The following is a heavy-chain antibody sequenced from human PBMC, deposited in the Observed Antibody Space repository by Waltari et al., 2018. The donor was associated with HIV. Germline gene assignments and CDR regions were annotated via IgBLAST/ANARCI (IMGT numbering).Heavy chain of an antibody. J-gene: IGHJ4*01. CDR1: GFIFSDFA. Sequence: VQLVESGGALVQPGRSLRVSCAASGFIFSDFAMHWVRQAPGKGLEWVTFVSADGRFKDYADFVGGRFNISKDNSRKVVYLLMNNLLPNDTAVYYCVRGLKGAAAHTPSGYWGQGTRVVVSS. CDR3: VRGLKGAAAHTPSGY. V-gene: IGHV3-33*01. CDR2: VSADGRFK. D-gene: IGHD6-25*01.